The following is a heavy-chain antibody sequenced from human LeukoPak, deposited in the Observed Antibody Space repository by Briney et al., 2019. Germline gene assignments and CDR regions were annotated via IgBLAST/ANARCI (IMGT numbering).Heavy chain of an antibody. Sequence: SETLSLTCTVSGVSISSYYWSWIRQPPGKGLEWIGYIYYSENTNYNSSLKSRITISDDTSKNQFSLKLTSVTAADTAVYYCAGGNFYDSRGHPYHFHFWGQGTLVSVSS. CDR3: AGGNFYDSRGHPYHFHF. CDR1: GVSISSYY. J-gene: IGHJ4*02. CDR2: IYYSENT. D-gene: IGHD3-22*01. V-gene: IGHV4-59*01.